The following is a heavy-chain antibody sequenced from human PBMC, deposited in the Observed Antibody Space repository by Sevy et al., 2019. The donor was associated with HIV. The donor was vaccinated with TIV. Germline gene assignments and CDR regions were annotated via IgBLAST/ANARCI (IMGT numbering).Heavy chain of an antibody. D-gene: IGHD3-9*01. CDR2: IYYSGST. Sequence: SETLSLTCTVSGGSISSYYWSWIRQPPGKGLEWIGYIYYSGSTNYNPSLKSRVTISVDTSKNQFSLKLSSVTAADMAVYYCARSPDFDWLQTYYYYYMDVWGKGTTVTVSS. CDR1: GGSISSYY. CDR3: ARSPDFDWLQTYYYYYMDV. J-gene: IGHJ6*03. V-gene: IGHV4-59*01.